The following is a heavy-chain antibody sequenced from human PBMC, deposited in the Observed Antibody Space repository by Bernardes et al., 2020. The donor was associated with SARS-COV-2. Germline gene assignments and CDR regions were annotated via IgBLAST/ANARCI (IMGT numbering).Heavy chain of an antibody. CDR3: ARAVVFGSESFDQYNWFDP. D-gene: IGHD3-10*01. V-gene: IGHV1-18*01. CDR1: GYSFLNYG. Sequence: ASVKVSCKASGYSFLNYGINWVRQAPGQGLEWVGWISPYSGNTNYAQKLQGRVTMTTDTSTSTGYMELRSLRSDDTAVYYCARAVVFGSESFDQYNWFDPWGQGTLVTVSS. CDR2: ISPYSGNT. J-gene: IGHJ5*02.